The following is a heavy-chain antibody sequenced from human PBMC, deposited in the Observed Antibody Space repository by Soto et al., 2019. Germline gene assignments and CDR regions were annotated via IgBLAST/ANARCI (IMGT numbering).Heavy chain of an antibody. CDR3: AREGSTGCSGGSCYFNHYYYYYMDV. CDR2: ITPNSGGT. Sequence: ASVKVCRKASGYTFTRYYMHWVRQAPGQGLEGMGWITPNSGGTNYAQKFQGWVTMTRDTSISTAYMELSRLRSDDTAVYYCAREGSTGCSGGSCYFNHYYYYYMDVWGKGTTVTVSS. D-gene: IGHD2-15*01. CDR1: GYTFTRYY. V-gene: IGHV1-2*04. J-gene: IGHJ6*03.